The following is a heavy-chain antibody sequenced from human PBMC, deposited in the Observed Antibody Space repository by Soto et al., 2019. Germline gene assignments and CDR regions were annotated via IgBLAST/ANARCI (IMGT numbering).Heavy chain of an antibody. V-gene: IGHV3-53*01. Sequence: PGGSLRLSCAASGFTVSSNYMSWVRQAPGKGLERVSVIYSGGSTYYADSVKGRFTISRDNSKNTLYLQMNSLRAEDTAVYYCARDYVNYYDSSGYGSGAFDIWGQGTMVTVSS. CDR1: GFTVSSNY. CDR3: ARDYVNYYDSSGYGSGAFDI. D-gene: IGHD3-22*01. CDR2: IYSGGST. J-gene: IGHJ3*02.